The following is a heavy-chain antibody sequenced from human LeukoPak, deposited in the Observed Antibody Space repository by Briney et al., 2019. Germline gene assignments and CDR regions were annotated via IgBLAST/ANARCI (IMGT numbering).Heavy chain of an antibody. CDR3: ARVLYSSSSFDY. J-gene: IGHJ4*02. CDR2: IWYDGGNK. D-gene: IGHD6-6*01. V-gene: IGHV3-33*01. CDR1: GFTFSSYG. Sequence: GGSLRLSCAASGFTFSSYGIHWVRQAPGKGLEWVAVIWYDGGNKYYADSVKGRFTISRDNSKNTLYLQMNSLRAEDTAVYYCARVLYSSSSFDYWGQGTLVTVSS.